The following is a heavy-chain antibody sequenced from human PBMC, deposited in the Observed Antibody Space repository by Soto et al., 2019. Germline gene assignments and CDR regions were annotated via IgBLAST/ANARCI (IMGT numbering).Heavy chain of an antibody. Sequence: LILSCEASRFIFTNLCMHRVRQVPGKGLVWLSRIDTSGSSTSYADSVKGRFTISRDNAKNTVSLQMNSLRAEDPGVYYCATDSWHFDLWRQGSLVTVSS. V-gene: IGHV3-74*01. CDR3: ATDSWHFDL. CDR2: IDTSGSST. CDR1: RFIFTNLC. J-gene: IGHJ4*02.